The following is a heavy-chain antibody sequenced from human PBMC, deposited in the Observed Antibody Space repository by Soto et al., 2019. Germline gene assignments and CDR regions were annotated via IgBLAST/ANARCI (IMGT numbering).Heavy chain of an antibody. CDR1: GGSFSGYY. CDR2: INHSGST. J-gene: IGHJ5*02. CDR3: ARAIGYSDIVVVVAATNVNWFDP. D-gene: IGHD2-15*01. V-gene: IGHV4-34*01. Sequence: PSETLSLTCAVYGGSFSGYYWSWIRQPPGKGLKWIGEINHSGSTNYNPSLKSRVTISVDTSKNQFSLKLSSVTAADTAVYYCARAIGYSDIVVVVAATNVNWFDPWGQGTLVTVSS.